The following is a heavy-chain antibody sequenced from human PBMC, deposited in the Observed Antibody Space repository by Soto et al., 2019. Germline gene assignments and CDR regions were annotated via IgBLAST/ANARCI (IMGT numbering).Heavy chain of an antibody. CDR2: INPNSGGT. Sequence: ASVKVSCKASGYTFTGYYMHWVRQAPGQGLEWMGWINPNSGGTNYAQKFQGRVTMTRDTSISTAYMELSRLRSDDTAVYYRASALGQPTTVTFYYYCGMGVWGQGTTVTV. CDR1: GYTFTGYY. J-gene: IGHJ6*02. V-gene: IGHV1-2*02. CDR3: ASALGQPTTVTFYYYCGMGV. D-gene: IGHD4-17*01.